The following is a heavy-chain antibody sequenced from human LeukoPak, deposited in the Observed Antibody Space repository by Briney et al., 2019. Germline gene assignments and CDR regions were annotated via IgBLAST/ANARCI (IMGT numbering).Heavy chain of an antibody. D-gene: IGHD3-22*01. CDR2: ISGSGDST. J-gene: IGHJ4*02. CDR1: GFTFSSYA. CDR3: ARHTGSGYYYGN. V-gene: IGHV3-23*01. Sequence: GGSLGLSCAASGFTFSSYAMSWVRQAPGKGLEWVSAISGSGDSTFYADSVKGRFTISRDNSKNTLYLQMNSLRAEDTAVYYCARHTGSGYYYGNWGQGTLVTVSS.